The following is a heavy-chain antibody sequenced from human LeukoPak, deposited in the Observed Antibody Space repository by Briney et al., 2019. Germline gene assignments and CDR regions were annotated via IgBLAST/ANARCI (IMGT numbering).Heavy chain of an antibody. CDR2: ISSNGDAT. CDR1: GFTFSNYA. CDR3: VRVGNYREFDY. Sequence: GGSLRLSCAASGFTFSNYALHWVRQAPGKGLEYVSAISSNGDATFYANFVKGRFTISRDNSKNTLYLQMGSLRAEDMAVYYCVRVGNYREFDYWGQGTLVTVSS. V-gene: IGHV3-64*01. D-gene: IGHD1-7*01. J-gene: IGHJ4*02.